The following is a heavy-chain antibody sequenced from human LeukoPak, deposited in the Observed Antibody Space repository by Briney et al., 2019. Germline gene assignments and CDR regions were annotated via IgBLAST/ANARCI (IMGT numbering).Heavy chain of an antibody. CDR2: IYPGDSDT. CDR3: ARHSYDSSGYYYVDY. D-gene: IGHD3-22*01. J-gene: IGHJ4*02. CDR1: GYSFTSYW. Sequence: GESLQISGKGSGYSFTSYWIGWVRQMPGKGLEWMGIIYPGDSDTSYSPSFQGQVTISADKSIRTAYPQWSSLKASDTAMYYCARHSYDSSGYYYVDYWGQGTLVTVSS. V-gene: IGHV5-51*01.